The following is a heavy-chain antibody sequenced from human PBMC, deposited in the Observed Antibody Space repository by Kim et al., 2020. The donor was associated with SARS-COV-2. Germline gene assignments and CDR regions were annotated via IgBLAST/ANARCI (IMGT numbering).Heavy chain of an antibody. CDR2: T. Sequence: TTCNPALERRVTLSMDTSKNHFALRLRSVTAADTAVYYCARDDYFYYGMDVWGQGTTVTVSS. V-gene: IGHV4-61*03. CDR3: ARDDYFYYGMDV. J-gene: IGHJ6*02.